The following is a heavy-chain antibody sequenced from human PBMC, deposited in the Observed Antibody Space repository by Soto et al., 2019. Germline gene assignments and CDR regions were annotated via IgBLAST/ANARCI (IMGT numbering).Heavy chain of an antibody. J-gene: IGHJ6*02. CDR3: ARIDIVVVPPARDYYYGMDV. CDR2: ISAYTGNT. Sequence: QVQLVQSGAEVKKPGASVKVSCKASGYTFTSYGISWVRQAPGQGLEWMGWISAYTGNTNYAQKLQGRVTMTTDTSTSTAYMELRSLRSDDTAVYYCARIDIVVVPPARDYYYGMDVWGQGTTFTVCS. D-gene: IGHD2-2*01. CDR1: GYTFTSYG. V-gene: IGHV1-18*01.